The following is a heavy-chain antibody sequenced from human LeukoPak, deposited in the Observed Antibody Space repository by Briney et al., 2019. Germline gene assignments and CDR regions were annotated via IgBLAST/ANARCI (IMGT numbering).Heavy chain of an antibody. J-gene: IGHJ6*03. CDR1: GFIVSSDY. Sequence: GGSLRLSCAASGFIVSSDYMSWVRQAPGKGLEWVSVIYSDGTTHYADSVEGRFTISRDNSKDTLYLQMNSLRAEDTAVYYCAGDTSNYYDSTGYYYDYYYMDVWGKGTTVTVSS. V-gene: IGHV3-53*01. D-gene: IGHD3-22*01. CDR3: AGDTSNYYDSTGYYYDYYYMDV. CDR2: IYSDGTT.